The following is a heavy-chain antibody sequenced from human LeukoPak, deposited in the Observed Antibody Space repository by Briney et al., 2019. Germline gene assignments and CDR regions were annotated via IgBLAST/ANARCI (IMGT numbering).Heavy chain of an antibody. CDR2: IYYGGST. V-gene: IGHV4-59*08. CDR3: ARQALLYYFGY. Sequence: SETLSLTCTVSGGSISSYYWSWIRQPPGKGLEWIGYIYYGGSTNYNPSLKSRVTISVDTSKNQFSLKLSSVTAADTAVYYCARQALLYYFGYWGQGTLVTVSS. J-gene: IGHJ4*02. CDR1: GGSISSYY.